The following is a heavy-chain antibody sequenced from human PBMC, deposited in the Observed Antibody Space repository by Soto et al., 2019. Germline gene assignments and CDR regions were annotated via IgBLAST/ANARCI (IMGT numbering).Heavy chain of an antibody. J-gene: IGHJ4*02. CDR2: IHDTGRT. V-gene: IGHV4-4*07. Sequence: LSLTCTVSGDPLSTYYWSWIRQPAGERLEWIGRIHDTGRTNYNPSLKSRVTMSVDTSKNQFSLRVNSVTAADTAVYYCARESVSGTYRFDSWGQGTLVTVSS. CDR3: ARESVSGTYRFDS. CDR1: GDPLSTYY. D-gene: IGHD3-16*02.